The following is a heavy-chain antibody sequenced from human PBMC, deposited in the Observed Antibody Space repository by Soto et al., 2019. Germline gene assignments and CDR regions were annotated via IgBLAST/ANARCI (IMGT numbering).Heavy chain of an antibody. J-gene: IGHJ6*02. V-gene: IGHV3-21*01. CDR2: IIGSSSYI. CDR1: GFTFTNYN. Sequence: EVQLVESWGGLVKPGGSLRLSCAAPGFTFTNYNLNWVRQAPGKGLEWVSAIIGSSSYIYYADSVKGRFTISRDNAKNSLYLQMASLRAEDTAVYYCARVRGHGDTTSHCYGMDVWGQGTTVTVSS. CDR3: ARVRGHGDTTSHCYGMDV. D-gene: IGHD4-17*01.